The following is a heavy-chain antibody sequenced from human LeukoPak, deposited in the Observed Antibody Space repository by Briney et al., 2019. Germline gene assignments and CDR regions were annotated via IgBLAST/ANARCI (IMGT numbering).Heavy chain of an antibody. V-gene: IGHV1-46*01. CDR3: ARFLYDILTGSSAGGNY. CDR2: INPTGGST. CDR1: GYTFPSYF. J-gene: IGHJ4*02. Sequence: ASVKVSCKASGYTFPSYFMHWVRQAPGQGLEWMGIINPTGGSTTYAQKFQGRVTMTRDTSTSTVYMELSSLRSDDTAVYYCARFLYDILTGSSAGGNYWGQGTLVTVSS. D-gene: IGHD3-9*01.